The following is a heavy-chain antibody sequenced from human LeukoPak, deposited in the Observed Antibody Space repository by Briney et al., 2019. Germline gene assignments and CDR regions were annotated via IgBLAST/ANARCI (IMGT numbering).Heavy chain of an antibody. V-gene: IGHV6-1*01. D-gene: IGHD6-13*01. Sequence: SQTLSLTCAISGDSVSSNTAAWNWIRQSPSRGLEWLGRTYYRSEWYHDYAVSVKSRINMNADTSKNQFSLHLNSAIPEDTAVYYCARDPQYSRSWNWFDPWGQGTLVTVSS. J-gene: IGHJ5*02. CDR3: ARDPQYSRSWNWFDP. CDR2: TYYRSEWYH. CDR1: GDSVSSNTAA.